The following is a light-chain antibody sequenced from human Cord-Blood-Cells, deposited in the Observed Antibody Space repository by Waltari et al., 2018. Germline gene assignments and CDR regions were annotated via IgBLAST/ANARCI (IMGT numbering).Light chain of an antibody. V-gene: IGLV2-23*02. Sequence: QSALTQPASASGSPGQSITISCTGTSSDVGSYNLVSSYQQHPGKAPKLMIYEVSKRPSGVSNRFSGSKSGNTASLTISGLQAEDEADYYCCSYAGSSTSYVFGTGTKVTVL. CDR1: SSDVGSYNL. CDR3: CSYAGSSTSYV. J-gene: IGLJ1*01. CDR2: EVS.